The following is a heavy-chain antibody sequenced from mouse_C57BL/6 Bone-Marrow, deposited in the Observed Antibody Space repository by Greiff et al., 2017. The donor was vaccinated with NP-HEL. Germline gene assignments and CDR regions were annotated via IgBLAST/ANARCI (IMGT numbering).Heavy chain of an antibody. J-gene: IGHJ1*03. V-gene: IGHV1-50*01. D-gene: IGHD2-3*01. CDR1: GYTFTSYW. Sequence: QVQLKQPGAELVKPGASVKLSCKASGYTFTSYWMQWVKQRPGQGLEWIGEIDPSDSYTNYNQKFKGKATLTVDTSSSTAYMQLSSLTSEDSAVYYCARDGYYIYWYLDVWGTGTTVTVAS. CDR3: ARDGYYIYWYLDV. CDR2: IDPSDSYT.